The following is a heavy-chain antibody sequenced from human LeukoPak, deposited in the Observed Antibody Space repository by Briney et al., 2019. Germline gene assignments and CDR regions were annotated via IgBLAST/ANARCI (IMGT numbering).Heavy chain of an antibody. CDR3: AGQSPYSSSWAYYFDY. J-gene: IGHJ4*02. D-gene: IGHD6-13*01. CDR2: ISYDGSNK. V-gene: IGHV3-30*01. CDR1: GFTFSSYA. Sequence: GGSLRLSCAASGFTFSSYAMHWVRQAPGKGLEWVAVISYDGSNKYYADSVKGRFTISGDNSKNTLYLQMNSLRAEDTAAYYCAGQSPYSSSWAYYFDYWGQGTLVTVSS.